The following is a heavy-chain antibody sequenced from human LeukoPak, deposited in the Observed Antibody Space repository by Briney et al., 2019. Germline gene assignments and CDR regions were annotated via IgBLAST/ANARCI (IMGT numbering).Heavy chain of an antibody. D-gene: IGHD4-11*01. Sequence: SETLSLTCTVSGGSFSSGSYYWSWIRQPPGKGLEWIGYIYYSGSTNYNPSLKSRVTISIDTSKNQFSLKLSSVTAADTAVYYCARYNSDYYGVDYWGQGTLVTVSS. CDR1: GGSFSSGSYY. CDR3: ARYNSDYYGVDY. J-gene: IGHJ4*02. CDR2: IYYSGST. V-gene: IGHV4-61*01.